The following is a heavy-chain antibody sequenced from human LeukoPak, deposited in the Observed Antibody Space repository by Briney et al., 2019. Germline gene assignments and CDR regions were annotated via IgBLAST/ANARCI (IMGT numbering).Heavy chain of an antibody. D-gene: IGHD3-22*01. J-gene: IGHJ5*02. CDR2: ISSSGSTI. CDR3: AGKAGGYSSWFDP. CDR1: GFTFSDYY. V-gene: IGHV3-11*01. Sequence: PGGSLRLSCAASGFTFSDYYMSWIRQAPGKGLEWVSYISSSGSTIYYADSVKGRFTISRDNGKNSLYLQMNSLRAEDTAVYYCAGKAGGYSSWFDPWGQGTLVTVSS.